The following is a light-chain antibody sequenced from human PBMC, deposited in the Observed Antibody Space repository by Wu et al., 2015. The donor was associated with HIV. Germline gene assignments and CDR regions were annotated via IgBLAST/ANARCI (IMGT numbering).Light chain of an antibody. V-gene: IGKV1-NL1*01. CDR2: ATS. Sequence: DIQMTQSPSSLSASVGDRVTITCRASQGISKSLAWYQQKPGKAPKLLLYATSRLESGVPSRFSGSGSVTDYTLTISSLQPEDFAVYYCQHYGASPPYTFGQGTRLDI. J-gene: IGKJ2*01. CDR3: QHYGASPPYT. CDR1: QGISKS.